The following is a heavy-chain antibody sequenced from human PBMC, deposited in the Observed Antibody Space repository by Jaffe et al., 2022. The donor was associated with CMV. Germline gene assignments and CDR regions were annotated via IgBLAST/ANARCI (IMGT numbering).Heavy chain of an antibody. D-gene: IGHD2-2*02. CDR1: GFTFSSYS. CDR3: ARDLRGVRYCSSTSCYTGGMDV. CDR2: ISSSSSYI. Sequence: EVQLVESGGGLVKPGGSLRLSCAASGFTFSSYSMNWVRQAPGKGLEWVSSISSSSSYIYYADSVKGRFTISRDNAKNSLYLQMNSLRAEDTAVYYCARDLRGVRYCSSTSCYTGGMDVWGQGTTVTVSS. V-gene: IGHV3-21*01. J-gene: IGHJ6*02.